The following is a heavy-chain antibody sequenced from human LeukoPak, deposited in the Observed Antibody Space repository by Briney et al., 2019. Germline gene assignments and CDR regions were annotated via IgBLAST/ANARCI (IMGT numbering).Heavy chain of an antibody. CDR2: INPSGGST. V-gene: IGHV1-46*01. J-gene: IGHJ5*02. D-gene: IGHD1/OR15-1a*01. Sequence: ASVKVSCTASGYTFTSYYMHWVRQAPGQGLEWMGIINPSGGSTSYAQKFQGRVTMTRDTSTSTVYMELSSLRSEDTAVYYCARARLNRWFDPWGQGTLVTVSS. CDR1: GYTFTSYY. CDR3: ARARLNRWFDP.